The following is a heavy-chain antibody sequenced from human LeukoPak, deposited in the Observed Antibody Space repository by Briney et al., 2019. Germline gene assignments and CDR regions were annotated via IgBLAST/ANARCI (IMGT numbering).Heavy chain of an antibody. D-gene: IGHD2-2*01. Sequence: GESLKISCKGSGYSFTSYWISWVRQMPGKGLEWMGRIDPSDSYTNYSPSFQGHVTISADKSISTAYLQWSSLKASDTAMYYCARRGTYCSSTSCSETIDHWGQGTLVTVSS. CDR1: GYSFTSYW. J-gene: IGHJ4*02. CDR3: ARRGTYCSSTSCSETIDH. CDR2: IDPSDSYT. V-gene: IGHV5-10-1*01.